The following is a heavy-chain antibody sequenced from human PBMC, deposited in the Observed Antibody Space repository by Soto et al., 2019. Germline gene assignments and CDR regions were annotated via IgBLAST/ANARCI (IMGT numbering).Heavy chain of an antibody. CDR2: INHSGST. D-gene: IGHD2-15*01. J-gene: IGHJ5*02. V-gene: IGHV4-34*01. CDR1: GGSFSGYY. Sequence: PSETLSLTCAVYGGSFSGYYWSWIRQPPGKGLEWIGEINHSGSTNYNPSLKSRVTISVDTSKNQFSLKLSSVTAADTAVYYCARGSNIVVVVAATPSQNNWFDPWGQGTLVTVSS. CDR3: ARGSNIVVVVAATPSQNNWFDP.